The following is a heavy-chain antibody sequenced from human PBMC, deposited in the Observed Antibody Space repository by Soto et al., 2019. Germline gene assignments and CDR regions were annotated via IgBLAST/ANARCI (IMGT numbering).Heavy chain of an antibody. V-gene: IGHV4-61*01. CDR3: ARGATVTQYDY. Sequence: SETLSLTCTVSGVSVSSGSFYWACIRQPPGKGLEWIGFGSYSGTTNYKPSLKSRVTISVDTSRSQISLKVSSLTAADTAVYYCARGATVTQYDYWGQGTLVTVSS. CDR2: GSYSGTT. D-gene: IGHD4-17*01. CDR1: GVSVSSGSFY. J-gene: IGHJ4*02.